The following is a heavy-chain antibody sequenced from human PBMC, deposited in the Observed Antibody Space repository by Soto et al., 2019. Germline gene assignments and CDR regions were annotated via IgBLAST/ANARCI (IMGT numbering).Heavy chain of an antibody. CDR2: IYYSGST. Sequence: QLHLRESGPGLVKPSETLSLTCTVSGGSITSSSYYWGWIRQPLGKGLEWIGSIYYSGSTYYNPSLKSRVTISVDTSKNQFSLKLSSVTAADTAVYYCATQEVGGTYVYTFDPWGQGTLVTVSS. CDR3: ATQEVGGTYVYTFDP. CDR1: GGSITSSSYY. J-gene: IGHJ5*02. V-gene: IGHV4-39*01. D-gene: IGHD1-26*01.